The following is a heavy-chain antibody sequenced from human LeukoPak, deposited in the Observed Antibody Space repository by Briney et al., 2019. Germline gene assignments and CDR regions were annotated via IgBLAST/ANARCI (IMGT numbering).Heavy chain of an antibody. CDR2: INHSGST. Sequence: PSETLSLTCAVYGGSFSGYYWSWIRQPPGRGLEWIGEINHSGSTNYNPSLKSRVTISVDTSKNQFSLKLSSVTAADTAVYYCARDPLYCSSTSCPDYWGQGTLVTVSS. V-gene: IGHV4-34*01. CDR3: ARDPLYCSSTSCPDY. J-gene: IGHJ4*02. CDR1: GGSFSGYY. D-gene: IGHD2-2*01.